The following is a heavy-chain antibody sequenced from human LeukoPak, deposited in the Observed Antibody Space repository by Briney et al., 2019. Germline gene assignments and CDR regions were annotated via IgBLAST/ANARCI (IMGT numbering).Heavy chain of an antibody. J-gene: IGHJ4*02. CDR1: GFTFSSYG. D-gene: IGHD1-26*01. CDR2: IWYDGSNK. V-gene: IGHV3-33*01. Sequence: GSLRLSCAASGFTFSSYGMHWVRQAPGKGLEWVAVIWYDGSNKYYADSVKGRFTISRDNSKNTLYLQMNSLRAEDTAVYYCARDSGSDYFDYWGQGTLVTVSS. CDR3: ARDSGSDYFDY.